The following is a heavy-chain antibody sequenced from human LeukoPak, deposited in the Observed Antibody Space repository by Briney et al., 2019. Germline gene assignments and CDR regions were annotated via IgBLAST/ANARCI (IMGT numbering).Heavy chain of an antibody. J-gene: IGHJ4*02. CDR3: ARARYTSGWETLDY. V-gene: IGHV3-74*01. CDR1: GFTFSSYL. D-gene: IGHD6-19*01. Sequence: PGGSLRLSCAASGFTFSSYLMHWVRQAPGKGLVWVSRISSDGSTTSYADSVKGRFTISRDNAKNSLYLQMNSLRAEDTAVYYCARARYTSGWETLDYWGQGTLVTVSS. CDR2: ISSDGSTT.